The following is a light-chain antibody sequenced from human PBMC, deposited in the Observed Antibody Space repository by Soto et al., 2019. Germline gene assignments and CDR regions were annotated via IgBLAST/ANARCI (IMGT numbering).Light chain of an antibody. J-gene: IGKJ2*01. CDR2: KTS. CDR1: QSISNW. V-gene: IGKV1-5*03. CDR3: QQYNHYSSYT. Sequence: DIQMTQSPSTLSASVGDRVTITCRASQSISNWLAWYRQKPGKAPKLLIYKTSNLQSGVPSRFSGSGSGTEFTLTISSLQPDDFATYYCQQYNHYSSYTFGRGTKLEIK.